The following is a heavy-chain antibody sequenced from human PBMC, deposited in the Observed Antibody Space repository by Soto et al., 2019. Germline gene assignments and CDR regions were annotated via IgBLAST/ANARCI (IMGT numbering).Heavy chain of an antibody. V-gene: IGHV1-18*01. Sequence: QVQLVQSGAEVKKPGASVKVSCKASGYTFPNYDITWVRQAPGQGLEWMGWISTYNANTSYAQTFQGRVTMTTDTSTSTGYMELRSLRSDDTAVYYCARHSGSYYFYWGQGTLVTVSS. D-gene: IGHD1-26*01. CDR3: ARHSGSYYFY. CDR1: GYTFPNYD. CDR2: ISTYNANT. J-gene: IGHJ4*02.